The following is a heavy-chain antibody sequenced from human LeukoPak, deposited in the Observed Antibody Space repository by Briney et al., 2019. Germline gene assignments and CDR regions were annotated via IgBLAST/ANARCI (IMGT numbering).Heavy chain of an antibody. V-gene: IGHV4-39*07. D-gene: IGHD3-3*01. CDR2: IYYSGST. CDR1: GGSISSSSYY. J-gene: IGHJ6*03. CDR3: ARMEWSDYYYYYYMDV. Sequence: SETLSLTCTVSGGSISSSSYYWGWIRQPPGKGLEWIGSIYYSGSTYYNPSLKSRVTISVDTSENQFSLKLSSVTAADTAVYYCARMEWSDYYYYYYMDVWGKGTTVTVSS.